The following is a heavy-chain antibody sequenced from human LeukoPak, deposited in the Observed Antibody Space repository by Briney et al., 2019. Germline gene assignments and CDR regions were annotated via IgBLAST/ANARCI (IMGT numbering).Heavy chain of an antibody. Sequence: GGSLRLSCAASGFTFSSYAMHWVRQAPGKGLEWVAVISYDGSNKYYADSVKGRFTISRDNSKNTLYPQMNSLRAEDTAVYYCARESISYPGALDYWGQGTLVTVSS. CDR1: GFTFSSYA. D-gene: IGHD6-6*01. J-gene: IGHJ4*02. CDR3: ARESISYPGALDY. V-gene: IGHV3-30-3*01. CDR2: ISYDGSNK.